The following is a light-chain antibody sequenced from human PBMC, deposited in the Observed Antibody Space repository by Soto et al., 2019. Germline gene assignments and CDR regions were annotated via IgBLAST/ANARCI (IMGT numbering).Light chain of an antibody. V-gene: IGLV1-47*01. Sequence: QSVLTQPPSVSGAPGQRVTISCTGSSSNIGAGYDVHWYQQRPGTAPKLLIYRNNQRPSGVPDRFSGSKSGTSASLAISGLRSEDEADYHCAAWDDSLIFGGGTKLTVL. CDR1: SSNIGAGYD. CDR3: AAWDDSLI. J-gene: IGLJ2*01. CDR2: RNN.